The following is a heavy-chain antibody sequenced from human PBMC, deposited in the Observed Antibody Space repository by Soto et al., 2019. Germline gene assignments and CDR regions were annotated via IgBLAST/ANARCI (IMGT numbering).Heavy chain of an antibody. Sequence: GGSLRLSCAASGFTFDDYAMHWVRQAPGKGLEWVSLISGDGGSTYYADSVKGRFTISRDNSKNSLYLQMNSLRTEDTASYYYAKDKDGDYAEYFQHWGQGTLVTVSS. CDR1: GFTFDDYA. CDR2: ISGDGGST. J-gene: IGHJ1*01. CDR3: AKDKDGDYAEYFQH. D-gene: IGHD4-17*01. V-gene: IGHV3-43*02.